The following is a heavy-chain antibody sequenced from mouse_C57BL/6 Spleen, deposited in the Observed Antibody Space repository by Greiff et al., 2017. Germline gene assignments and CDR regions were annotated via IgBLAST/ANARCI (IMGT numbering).Heavy chain of an antibody. V-gene: IGHV1-72*01. D-gene: IGHD1-1*01. CDR3: ARLYYGSTYYFDY. CDR2: IDPNSGGT. Sequence: QVQLQQPGAELVKPGASVKLSCKASGYTFTSYWMHWVKQRPGRGLEWIGRIDPNSGGTKYNEKFKSKATLTVDTPSSTAYMPLSSLTSEDSAVYYCARLYYGSTYYFDYWGQGTTLTVSA. J-gene: IGHJ2*01. CDR1: GYTFTSYW.